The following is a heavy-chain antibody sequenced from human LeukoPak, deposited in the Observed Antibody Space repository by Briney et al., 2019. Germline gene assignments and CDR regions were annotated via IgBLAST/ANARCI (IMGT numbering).Heavy chain of an antibody. Sequence: GGSLSLSCAASGFTFNSYWMHWVRQAPRRRVLRVSRISSDESSTSYADSVKGRFTISRDNTKNTLYLQMNSLRVEDTAVYYCARAHAVAGTNWFDPWGQGTLVTVSS. CDR1: GFTFNSYW. J-gene: IGHJ5*02. V-gene: IGHV3-74*01. CDR2: ISSDESST. D-gene: IGHD6-19*01. CDR3: ARAHAVAGTNWFDP.